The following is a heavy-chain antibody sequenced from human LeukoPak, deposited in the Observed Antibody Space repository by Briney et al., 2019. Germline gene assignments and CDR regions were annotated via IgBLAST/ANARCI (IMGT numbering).Heavy chain of an antibody. D-gene: IGHD1-1*01. V-gene: IGHV3-21*01. CDR2: ISSSSSYI. CDR1: GFTFSSYS. CDR3: ARDFKGTERKREVDY. J-gene: IGHJ4*02. Sequence: GGSLRLSCAASGFTFSSYSMNWVRQAPGKRLEWVSSISSSSSYIYYADSVKGRFTISRDNAKNSLYLQMNSLRAEDTAVYYCARDFKGTERKREVDYWGQGTLVTVSS.